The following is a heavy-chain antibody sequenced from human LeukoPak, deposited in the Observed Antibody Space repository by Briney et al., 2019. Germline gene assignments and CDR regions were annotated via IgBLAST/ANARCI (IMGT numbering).Heavy chain of an antibody. Sequence: SETLSLTCAVYGGSFSGYYWSWIRQPPGKGLEWIGEINHSGRTNYNPSLKSRVTISVDTSKNQFSLKLSSVTAADTAVYYCARGLSDYDSSGYYYVGSYYFDYWGQGTLVTVSS. V-gene: IGHV4-34*01. D-gene: IGHD3-22*01. CDR2: INHSGRT. CDR3: ARGLSDYDSSGYYYVGSYYFDY. J-gene: IGHJ4*02. CDR1: GGSFSGYY.